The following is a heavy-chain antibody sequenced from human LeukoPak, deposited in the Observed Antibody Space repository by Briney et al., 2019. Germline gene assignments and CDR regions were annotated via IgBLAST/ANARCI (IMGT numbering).Heavy chain of an antibody. D-gene: IGHD1-26*01. CDR3: ASKDSAIVGATLYFDY. CDR2: IYYSGST. V-gene: IGHV4-59*11. J-gene: IGHJ4*02. CDR1: GGPISSHY. Sequence: PSETLSLTCTVSGGPISSHYWSWIRQPPGKGLEWIGYIYYSGSTNYNPSLKSRVTISVDTSKNQFSLKLSSVTAADTAVYYCASKDSAIVGATLYFDYWGQGTLVTVSS.